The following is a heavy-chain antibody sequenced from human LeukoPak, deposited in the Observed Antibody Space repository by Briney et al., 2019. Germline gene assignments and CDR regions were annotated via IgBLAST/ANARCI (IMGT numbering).Heavy chain of an antibody. CDR1: GYTFTSYG. CDR3: ATTRSNWNYLY. CDR2: ISAYNGNT. V-gene: IGHV1-18*01. J-gene: IGHJ4*02. D-gene: IGHD1-7*01. Sequence: ASVKVSCKASGYTFTSYGISWARQAPGQGLEWMGWISAYNGNTNYAQKLQGRVTMTTDTSTSTAYMELRSLRSDDTAVYYCATTRSNWNYLYWGQGTLVTVSS.